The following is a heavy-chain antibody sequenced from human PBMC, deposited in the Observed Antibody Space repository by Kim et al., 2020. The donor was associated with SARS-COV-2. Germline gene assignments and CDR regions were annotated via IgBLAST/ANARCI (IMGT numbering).Heavy chain of an antibody. D-gene: IGHD1-7*01. Sequence: ETLSLTCTVSGGSISTNYWSWIRQPPGMGLEWIGHTSHSGSTIYNSSLQSRVTMSVDTFKNQFSLKLTSVTAADTAVYYCTRHVGGTTYDYWGQGTLVTVSS. J-gene: IGHJ4*02. CDR2: TSHSGST. CDR3: TRHVGGTTYDY. V-gene: IGHV4-59*13. CDR1: GGSISTNY.